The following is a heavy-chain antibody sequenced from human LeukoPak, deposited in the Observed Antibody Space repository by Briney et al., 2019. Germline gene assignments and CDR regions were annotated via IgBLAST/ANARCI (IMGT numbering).Heavy chain of an antibody. CDR3: ARGGNYEFSYFDY. Sequence: PSETLSLTCTVSGGSISSGGYYWSWIRQHPGKGLEWIGYIYYSGSTYYNPSLKSRVTISVDTSKNQFSLKLSSVTAADTAVYYCARGGNYEFSYFDYWGQGTLVTVSS. CDR1: GGSISSGGYY. V-gene: IGHV4-31*03. D-gene: IGHD4-23*01. CDR2: IYYSGST. J-gene: IGHJ4*02.